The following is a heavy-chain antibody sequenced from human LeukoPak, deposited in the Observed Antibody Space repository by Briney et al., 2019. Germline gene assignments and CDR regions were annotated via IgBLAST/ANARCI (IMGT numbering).Heavy chain of an antibody. CDR1: GFSLSTSGVG. CDR2: IYWNDDK. J-gene: IGHJ3*02. V-gene: IGHV2-5*01. D-gene: IGHD3-10*01. CDR3: AHRKNYGSGSYYNGDAFDI. Sequence: SGPTLVKPTQTLTLTCTFSGFSLSTSGVGVGWIRQPPGKALEWLALIYWNDDKRYSPSLKSRLTITKDTSKNQVVLTMTNMDPVDTATYYCAHRKNYGSGSYYNGDAFDIWGQGTMVTVSS.